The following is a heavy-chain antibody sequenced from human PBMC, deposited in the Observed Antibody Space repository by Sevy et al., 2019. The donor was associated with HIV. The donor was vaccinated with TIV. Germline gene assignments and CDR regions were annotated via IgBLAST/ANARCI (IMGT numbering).Heavy chain of an antibody. Sequence: GGSLRRSCAASGFTFSTYSMNWVRQAPGKGLEWVSSISSSSTYIYYADSVKGRLTISRDNAKNSLYLQMNSLRAEDTAVYYCARDLCTGGVCPRWGYYYYGMDVWGQGTTVTVSS. CDR3: ARDLCTGGVCPRWGYYYYGMDV. J-gene: IGHJ6*02. CDR2: ISSSSTYI. V-gene: IGHV3-21*01. D-gene: IGHD2-8*02. CDR1: GFTFSTYS.